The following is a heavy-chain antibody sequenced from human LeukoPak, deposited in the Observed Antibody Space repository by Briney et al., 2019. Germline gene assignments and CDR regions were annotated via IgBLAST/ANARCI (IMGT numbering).Heavy chain of an antibody. J-gene: IGHJ4*02. CDR3: ARVPSGGPFDY. D-gene: IGHD2-15*01. Sequence: GASVKVSCKASGYTFTTYWIQWVRQAPGQGLEWMGWISAYNGNTNYAQRLQGRVTMTTDTSTSTAYMELRSLTSDDTAVYYCARVPSGGPFDYWGQGTLVTVSS. V-gene: IGHV1-18*04. CDR2: ISAYNGNT. CDR1: GYTFTTYW.